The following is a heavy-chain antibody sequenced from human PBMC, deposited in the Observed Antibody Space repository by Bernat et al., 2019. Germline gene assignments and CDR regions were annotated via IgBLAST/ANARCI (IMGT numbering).Heavy chain of an antibody. Sequence: EVQLLESGGGLVQPGGSLRLSCAASGFTFSSYAMSWVRQAPGKGLEWVSAIRGSGGSTYYADSVKGRFTISRDNSKNTLYLQMNSLRAEDTAVYYCARSGSYYPNWFDPWGQGTLVTVSS. J-gene: IGHJ5*02. CDR2: IRGSGGST. CDR1: GFTFSSYA. D-gene: IGHD3-10*01. V-gene: IGHV3-23*01. CDR3: ARSGSYYPNWFDP.